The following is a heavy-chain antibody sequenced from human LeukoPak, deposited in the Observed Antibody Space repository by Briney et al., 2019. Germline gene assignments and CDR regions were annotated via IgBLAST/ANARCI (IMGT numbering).Heavy chain of an antibody. CDR2: VSAYNGNT. CDR1: GYTFTSYG. Sequence: ASVKVSCKASGYTFTSYGISWVRQAPGQGLEWMGWVSAYNGNTNYAQKLPGRVTMTTDTSTSTAYMELRSLRSDDTAVYYCARNYLAYCGGDCYSGWFDPWGQGTLVTVSS. D-gene: IGHD2-21*02. CDR3: ARNYLAYCGGDCYSGWFDP. J-gene: IGHJ5*02. V-gene: IGHV1-18*01.